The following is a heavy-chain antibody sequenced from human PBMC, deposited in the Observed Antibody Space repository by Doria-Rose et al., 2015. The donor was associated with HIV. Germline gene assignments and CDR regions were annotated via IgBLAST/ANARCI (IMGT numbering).Heavy chain of an antibody. J-gene: IGHJ4*02. CDR1: GVSLSSPGMG. CDR2: IFSDDER. CDR3: ARIKSSRWYHKYYFDS. D-gene: IGHD6-13*01. Sequence: QITLKESGPVLVKPTETLTLTCTVSGVSLSSPGMGVSWIRQHPGKALGWLANIFSDDERSYKTSLKSRLTISRSTSKSQVVLTMTDMDPVDTATYYCARIKSSRWYHKYYFDSWGQGTLVIVSA. V-gene: IGHV2-26*01.